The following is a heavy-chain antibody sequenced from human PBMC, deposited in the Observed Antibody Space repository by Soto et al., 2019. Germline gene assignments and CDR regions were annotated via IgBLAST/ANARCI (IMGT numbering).Heavy chain of an antibody. CDR1: GFSLNERAVG. CDR3: AHGSGWLFDY. D-gene: IGHD6-19*01. V-gene: IGHV2-5*02. Sequence: QITLEESGPTLVKPTQTLTLTCTFSGFSLNERAVGVGWIRQPPGKALEWLAFTYWDDDNHYSPSLKNRLTLTKDTSKNQVVLTMTNTDPAETATYYCAHGSGWLFDYWGQGTQVTVSS. J-gene: IGHJ4*02. CDR2: TYWDDDN.